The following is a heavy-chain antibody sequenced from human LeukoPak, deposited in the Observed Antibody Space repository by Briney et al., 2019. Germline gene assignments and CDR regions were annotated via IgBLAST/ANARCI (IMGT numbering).Heavy chain of an antibody. J-gene: IGHJ2*01. CDR2: IYHSGST. CDR1: GGSISGSNW. Sequence: SETLSLTCAVSGGSISGSNWWSWVRQPPGKGLEWIGEIYHSGSTNYNPSLKSRVTISVDKSKNQFSLKLSSVTAADTAVYYCATVTVVVPAAIRYFDLRGRGTLVTVSS. V-gene: IGHV4-4*02. CDR3: ATVTVVVPAAIRYFDL. D-gene: IGHD2-2*01.